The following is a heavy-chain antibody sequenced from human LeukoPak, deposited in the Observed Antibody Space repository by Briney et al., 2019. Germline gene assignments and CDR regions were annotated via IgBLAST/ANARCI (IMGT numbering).Heavy chain of an antibody. CDR2: FYYSGDT. V-gene: IGHV4-59*01. D-gene: IGHD3-10*01. CDR3: ARDRRDQYYYGSGIKWFDP. Sequence: SETLSLTCNVSGDSIRGFYWGWIRQPPGKGLEWIGYFYYSGDTNYNPALESRVIISVDTSKNQFSLKLSSLTAADTAVYYCARDRRDQYYYGSGIKWFDPWGQGTLVTVSS. CDR1: GDSIRGFY. J-gene: IGHJ5*02.